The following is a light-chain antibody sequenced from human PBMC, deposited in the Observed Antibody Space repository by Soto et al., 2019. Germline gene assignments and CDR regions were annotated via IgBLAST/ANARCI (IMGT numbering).Light chain of an antibody. V-gene: IGLV2-23*01. CDR1: SSDVGKYNL. Sequence: QSVLTQPASVPGCPGESITISCTGTSSDVGKYNLVSWYQQDPGRAPKLIIYEGSKRPSGVSDGFSGSKSGDTASLTISGLQYDDETDYYCCSYAGGGSSVFGTGTKVTVL. J-gene: IGLJ1*01. CDR2: EGS. CDR3: CSYAGGGSSV.